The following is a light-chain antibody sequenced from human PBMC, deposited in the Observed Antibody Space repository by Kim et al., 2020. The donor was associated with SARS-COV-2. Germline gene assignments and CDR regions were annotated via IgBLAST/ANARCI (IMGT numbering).Light chain of an antibody. J-gene: IGKJ4*01. CDR1: QGISNY. Sequence: SSVGDSVPIPCRASQGISNYLAWYQQKPGKVPKLLIYAASALQSGVPSRFSGSGSGTDFTLTISSLQPEDVATYYCQKYNSAPRTFGGGTKVDI. CDR2: AAS. CDR3: QKYNSAPRT. V-gene: IGKV1-27*01.